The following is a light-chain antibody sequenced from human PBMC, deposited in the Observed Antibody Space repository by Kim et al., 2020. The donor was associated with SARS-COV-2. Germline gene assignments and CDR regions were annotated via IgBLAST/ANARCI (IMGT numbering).Light chain of an antibody. V-gene: IGKV3-20*01. J-gene: IGKJ1*01. CDR1: QTVDRRY. CDR2: GSS. Sequence: PGETATLSCRASQTVDRRYFAWYQQRPGQAPRLVIHGSSTRATGIPDRFLGSGSGTDFTLTIARLEPDDFGVYFCQQYGSFPWTFGQGTKV. CDR3: QQYGSFPWT.